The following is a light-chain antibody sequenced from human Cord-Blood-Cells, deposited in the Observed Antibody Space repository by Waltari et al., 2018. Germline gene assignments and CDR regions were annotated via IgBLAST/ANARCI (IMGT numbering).Light chain of an antibody. V-gene: IGKV1-39*01. CDR1: QSISSY. Sequence: DIQMTQSPSSLSACVGDRVTITCRASQSISSYLNWYQQKPGKAPKLLIYAASSWQSGVPSRFSGSGSGTDFTLTISSLQPEDFATYYCQQSYSTPMYTFGQGTKLEIK. CDR3: QQSYSTPMYT. CDR2: AAS. J-gene: IGKJ2*01.